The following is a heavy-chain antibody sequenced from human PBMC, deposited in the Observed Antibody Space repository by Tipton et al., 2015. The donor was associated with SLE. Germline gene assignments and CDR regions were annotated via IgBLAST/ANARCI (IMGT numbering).Heavy chain of an antibody. V-gene: IGHV3-7*01. Sequence: GSLRLSCAASGFTFSDYYMSWIRQAPGKGLEWVANIKQDGSEKYYVDSVKGRFTISRDNAKNSLYLQMNSLRPEDTAVYYCAREGDYDDFSLDYWGQGTLVTVSS. CDR2: IKQDGSEK. D-gene: IGHD4-17*01. CDR1: GFTFSDYY. CDR3: AREGDYDDFSLDY. J-gene: IGHJ4*02.